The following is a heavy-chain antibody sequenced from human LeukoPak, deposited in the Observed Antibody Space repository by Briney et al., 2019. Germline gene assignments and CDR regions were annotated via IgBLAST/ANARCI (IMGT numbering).Heavy chain of an antibody. D-gene: IGHD6-19*01. V-gene: IGHV3-11*04. J-gene: IGHJ5*02. Sequence: GGSLRLSCAASGFTFSDYYMSWIRQAPGRGLEWISDISHSGNIISYADSVKGRFTISRDNAQNSLYLQMNSLKAEDTAVYYCAREEAFALAVAGVGNWFDPWGQGTLVTVSS. CDR3: AREEAFALAVAGVGNWFDP. CDR1: GFTFSDYY. CDR2: ISHSGNII.